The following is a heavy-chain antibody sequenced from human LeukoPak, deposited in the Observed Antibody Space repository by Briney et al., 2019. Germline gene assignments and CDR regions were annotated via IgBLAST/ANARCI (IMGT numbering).Heavy chain of an antibody. Sequence: PGGSLRLSCTASGFTFGDYAMSWVRQAPGKGLEWVGFIRSKAYGGTTEYAASVKGRFTISRDDSKSIAYLQMNSLKTEDTAVYYCTRTGPYYDFWHFDYWGQGTLVTVSS. CDR3: TRTGPYYDFWHFDY. J-gene: IGHJ4*02. V-gene: IGHV3-49*04. D-gene: IGHD3-3*01. CDR1: GFTFGDYA. CDR2: IRSKAYGGTT.